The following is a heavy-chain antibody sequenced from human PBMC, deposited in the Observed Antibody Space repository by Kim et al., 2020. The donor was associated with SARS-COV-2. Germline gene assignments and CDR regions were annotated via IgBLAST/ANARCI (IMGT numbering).Heavy chain of an antibody. CDR2: ISYDGSDK. D-gene: IGHD6-19*01. CDR1: GFTFSNYG. V-gene: IGHV3-30*18. J-gene: IGHJ4*02. Sequence: GGSLRLSYVASGFTFSNYGMHWVRQAPGEGLEWVAVISYDGSDKKEADSVKGRFIVSRDNSKNTVFLQMDSLRLDDTGVYYCAKEDAVRVAGDFDLWGQGTLVTVSS. CDR3: AKEDAVRVAGDFDL.